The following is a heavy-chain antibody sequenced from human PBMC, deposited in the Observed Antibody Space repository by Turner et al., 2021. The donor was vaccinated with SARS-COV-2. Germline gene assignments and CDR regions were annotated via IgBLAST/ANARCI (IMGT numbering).Heavy chain of an antibody. J-gene: IGHJ4*02. V-gene: IGHV3-30*18. D-gene: IGHD4-4*01. CDR2: TSYDGSNK. Sequence: QVQLVESGGGVVHPGRSLRLSCAASGFTFSSYGMHWVRQAPGKGLEWVAVTSYDGSNKYYEDSVKGRFTISRDNSKNTLYLQMNSLRAEDTAVYYCAKQQGLYSNPMYYFDYWGQGTLVTVSS. CDR3: AKQQGLYSNPMYYFDY. CDR1: GFTFSSYG.